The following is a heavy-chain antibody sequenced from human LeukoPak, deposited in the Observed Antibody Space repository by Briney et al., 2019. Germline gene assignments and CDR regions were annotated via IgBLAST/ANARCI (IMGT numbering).Heavy chain of an antibody. D-gene: IGHD6-6*01. J-gene: IGHJ4*02. V-gene: IGHV1-2*06. Sequence: ASVKVCCKASGYTFFGYYMHWMRQAPGQWLEWMGRINPNSGGTNYAQKFQGRVTMTRDTSISTAYMELSRLRSDDTAVYYCARDRRTARLFDYWGQGTLVTVSS. CDR1: GYTFFGYY. CDR2: INPNSGGT. CDR3: ARDRRTARLFDY.